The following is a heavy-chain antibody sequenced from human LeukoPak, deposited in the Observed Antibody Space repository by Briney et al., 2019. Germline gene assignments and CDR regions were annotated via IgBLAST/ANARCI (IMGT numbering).Heavy chain of an antibody. CDR2: ISNRGSHV. CDR3: GRVSGGGGQKDFSYYMDV. D-gene: IGHD2/OR15-2a*01. V-gene: IGHV3-11*01. CDR1: GFTSGDYY. Sequence: GEALRLSCTASGFTSGDYYMTWIRQAPGKGLEWISYISNRGSHVFYVDSVKGRFTISRDNNNNALYLQMSGLRAEDTAVYSCGRVSGGGGQKDFSYYMDVWGKGTTVIVS. J-gene: IGHJ6*03.